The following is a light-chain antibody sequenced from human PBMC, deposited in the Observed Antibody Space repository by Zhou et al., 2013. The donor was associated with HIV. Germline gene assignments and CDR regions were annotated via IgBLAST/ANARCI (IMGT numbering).Light chain of an antibody. CDR2: AAS. CDR1: QGISSY. CDR3: QKYNSAPRT. V-gene: IGKV1-27*01. J-gene: IGKJ1*01. Sequence: DIQLTQSPSFLSASVGDRVTITCRASQGISSYLAWYQQKPGRAPKLLIYAASTLQSGVPSRFSGSGSGTDFTLTISSLQPEDVATYYCQKYNSAPRTFAKGPRWKSN.